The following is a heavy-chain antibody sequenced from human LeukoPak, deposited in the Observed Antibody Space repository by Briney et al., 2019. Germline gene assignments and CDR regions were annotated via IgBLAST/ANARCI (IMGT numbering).Heavy chain of an antibody. CDR3: ARHVAVAGPIDY. V-gene: IGHV4-4*09. Sequence: PSETLSLTCTVSGGSISSYYWSWIRQPPGKGLEWIGYIYTSGSTNYNPSLKSRVTISVDTSKNQFSLKLSSVTDADTAVYYCARHVAVAGPIDYWGQGTLVTVSS. D-gene: IGHD6-19*01. CDR2: IYTSGST. J-gene: IGHJ4*02. CDR1: GGSISSYY.